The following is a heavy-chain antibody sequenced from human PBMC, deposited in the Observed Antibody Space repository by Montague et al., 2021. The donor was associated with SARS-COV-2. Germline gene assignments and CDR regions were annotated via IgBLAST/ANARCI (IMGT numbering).Heavy chain of an antibody. CDR3: ARDIAVAGLFDY. CDR2: ISISGST. Sequence: TLSLTCTVSGGPISSGRYYWSWIRPPAGKGLEWIGRISISGSTNYNPSLKSRVTISVDTSKNQFSLKLSSVTAADTAVYYCARDIAVAGLFDYWGQGTLVTVSS. J-gene: IGHJ4*02. V-gene: IGHV4-61*02. CDR1: GGPISSGRYY. D-gene: IGHD6-19*01.